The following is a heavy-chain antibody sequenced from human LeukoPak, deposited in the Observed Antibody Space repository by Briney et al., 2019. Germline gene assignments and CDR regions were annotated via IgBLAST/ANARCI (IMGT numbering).Heavy chain of an antibody. CDR3: ARVEYSSGWYFDY. CDR1: GYSISSGYY. Sequence: KSSETLSLTCAVSGYSISSGYYWGWIRQPPGKGLEWIGSIYHSGSTYYNPSLKSRVTISVDTSENQFSLKLSSVTAADTAVYYCARVEYSSGWYFDYWGQGTLVTVSS. V-gene: IGHV4-38-2*01. J-gene: IGHJ4*02. D-gene: IGHD6-19*01. CDR2: IYHSGST.